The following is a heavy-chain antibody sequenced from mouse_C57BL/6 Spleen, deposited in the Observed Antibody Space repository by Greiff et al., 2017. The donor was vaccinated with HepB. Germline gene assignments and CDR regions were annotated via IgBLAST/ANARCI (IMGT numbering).Heavy chain of an antibody. J-gene: IGHJ2*01. V-gene: IGHV1-26*01. CDR3: AEDSPDY. Sequence: EVQLQQSGPELVKPGASVKISCKASGYTFTDYYMNWVKQSHGKSLEWIGDINPNNGGTSYHQKFKGKATLTVDKSSSTAYMELRSLTSEDSAVYYCAEDSPDYWGQGTTLTVAS. CDR2: INPNNGGT. D-gene: IGHD2-12*01. CDR1: GYTFTDYY.